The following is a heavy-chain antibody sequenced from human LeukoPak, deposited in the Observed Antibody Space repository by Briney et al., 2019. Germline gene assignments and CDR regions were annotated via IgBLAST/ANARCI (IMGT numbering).Heavy chain of an antibody. CDR3: ARVLLWFGNAFDI. J-gene: IGHJ3*02. Sequence: GGSLRLSCAASGFTFGIYAMNWVRQAPGKGLEWVANIKQDGSEKYYVDSVKGRFTISRDNAKNSLYLQMNSLRAEDTAVYYCARVLLWFGNAFDIWGKGTTVTISS. CDR2: IKQDGSEK. D-gene: IGHD3-10*01. CDR1: GFTFGIYA. V-gene: IGHV3-7*01.